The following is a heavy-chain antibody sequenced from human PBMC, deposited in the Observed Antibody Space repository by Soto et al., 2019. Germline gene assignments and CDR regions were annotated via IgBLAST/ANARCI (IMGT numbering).Heavy chain of an antibody. V-gene: IGHV3-66*01. D-gene: IGHD4-17*01. J-gene: IGHJ4*02. CDR3: ATRMTTAPY. CDR1: VFTVSNNY. CDR2: IYSDGGT. Sequence: PVGSLRLSCAASVFTVSNNYLSWVRQAPGKGLQCVSLIYSDGGTDYAESVKGRFTISRDNSKNTLYLQMNSLKAEDTAIYYCATRMTTAPYWGQGTLVTVSS.